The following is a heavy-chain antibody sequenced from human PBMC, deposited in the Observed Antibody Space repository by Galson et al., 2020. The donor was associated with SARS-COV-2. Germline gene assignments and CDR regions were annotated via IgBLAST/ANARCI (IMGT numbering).Heavy chain of an antibody. CDR1: GFIFSNYW. J-gene: IGHJ4*02. CDR2: IKQDESEK. Sequence: GGSLRLSCGASGFIFSNYWMSWVRQAPGKGLEWVANIKQDESEKHYVDSVKGRFTISRDNAKSLVYLQLNSLRVEDTAVYYCARGTVTFDYWGQGALVTVSS. D-gene: IGHD4-17*01. V-gene: IGHV3-7*01. CDR3: ARGTVTFDY.